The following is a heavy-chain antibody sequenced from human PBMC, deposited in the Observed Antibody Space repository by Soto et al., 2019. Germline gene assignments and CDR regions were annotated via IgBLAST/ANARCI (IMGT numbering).Heavy chain of an antibody. V-gene: IGHV3-30*03. Sequence: PGGSLRLSCAASGFTFSSFGMHWVRQAPDKGLQWVAVISNDGSSEFYAASVKGRFIISRDNSRNTVYLQMNSLRTEDTAVYYCARDYYYDSSGYYAGFDYWGQGTLVTVSS. J-gene: IGHJ4*02. CDR2: ISNDGSSE. CDR3: ARDYYYDSSGYYAGFDY. CDR1: GFTFSSFG. D-gene: IGHD3-22*01.